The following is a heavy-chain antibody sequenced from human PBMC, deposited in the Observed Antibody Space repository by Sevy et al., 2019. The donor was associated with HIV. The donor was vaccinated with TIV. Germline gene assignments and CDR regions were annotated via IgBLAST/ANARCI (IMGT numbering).Heavy chain of an antibody. CDR1: GFTVSANY. V-gene: IGHV3-53*01. CDR2: IYSGGNT. J-gene: IGHJ3*02. D-gene: IGHD3-10*01. Sequence: GGSLRLSCAVSGFTVSANYMTWVRQAPGKGLEWVSVIYSGGNTYYADSVKGRFTISRDNSKNTVYLQMNSLRDEDTAVYYCASKGGSRPNDAFDTWGQGTMVTVSS. CDR3: ASKGGSRPNDAFDT.